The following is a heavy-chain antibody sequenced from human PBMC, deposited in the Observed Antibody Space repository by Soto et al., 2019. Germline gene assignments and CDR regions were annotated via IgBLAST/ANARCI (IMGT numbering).Heavy chain of an antibody. V-gene: IGHV3-73*02. CDR2: SKDKASNYAT. D-gene: IGHD3-10*01. Sequence: EVPLVESGGGLVQPGGSLRLSCAASGFIFSGSAVHWVRQASGKGLEWLARSKDKASNYATGYSASVRGRFTISRDDSKNTAFLQMNSLKIEGRAVYYCAGGVWFGPNYGVDVWGQGTTVTVSS. J-gene: IGHJ6*02. CDR3: AGGVWFGPNYGVDV. CDR1: GFIFSGSA.